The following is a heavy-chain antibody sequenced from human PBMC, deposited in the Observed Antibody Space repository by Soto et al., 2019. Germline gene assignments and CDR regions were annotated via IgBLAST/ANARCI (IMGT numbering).Heavy chain of an antibody. CDR3: ARGGQDFWSGPFDY. J-gene: IGHJ4*02. D-gene: IGHD3-3*01. CDR2: IDTSGST. V-gene: IGHV4-4*07. CDR1: GGSISNYY. Sequence: SETLSLTCTVSGGSISNYYCNWIRQPAGKGLEWIGRIDTSGSTNYNPSLKSRVTMSVDTSRQEFSLKLSSVTAADTALYYCARGGQDFWSGPFDYWGRGALVTVSS.